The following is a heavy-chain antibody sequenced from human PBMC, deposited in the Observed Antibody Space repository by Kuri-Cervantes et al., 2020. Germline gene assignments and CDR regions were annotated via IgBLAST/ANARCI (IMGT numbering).Heavy chain of an antibody. CDR2: INSDGSST. D-gene: IGHD3-10*01. V-gene: IGHV3-74*01. CDR1: GFTFDDYA. CDR3: ASMVRAGAFDI. Sequence: GGSLRLSCAASGFTFDDYAMHWVRQAPGKGLVWVSRINSDGSSTSYADSVRGRFTISRDNAKNSLYLQMNSLGAEDTAVYYCASMVRAGAFDIWGQGTMVTVSS. J-gene: IGHJ3*02.